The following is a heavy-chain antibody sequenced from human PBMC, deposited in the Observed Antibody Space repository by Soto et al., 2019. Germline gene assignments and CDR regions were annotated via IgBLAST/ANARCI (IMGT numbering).Heavy chain of an antibody. CDR1: GGSFSGYY. J-gene: IGHJ4*02. Sequence: SETLSLTCAVYGGSFSGYYWSWIRQPPGKGLEWIGEINHSGSTNYNPSLKSRVTISVDTSKNQFSLKLSSVTAADTAVYYCARVQGTAMVRTSYHLDYWGQGTLVTVSS. V-gene: IGHV4-34*01. CDR2: INHSGST. D-gene: IGHD5-18*01. CDR3: ARVQGTAMVRTSYHLDY.